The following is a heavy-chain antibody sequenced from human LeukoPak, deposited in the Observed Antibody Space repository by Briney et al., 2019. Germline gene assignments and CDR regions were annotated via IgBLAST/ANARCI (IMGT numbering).Heavy chain of an antibody. D-gene: IGHD2-8*01. Sequence: QAGGSLRLSCAASGFTFSSYAMTWVRQAPGKGLEWVSGISGGGGNTYYADSVKGRFTISRDNSKNTLYLRMNTLRAEDTAVYYCAKDLQLIMLGYFDYWGQGTLVIVSS. CDR3: AKDLQLIMLGYFDY. V-gene: IGHV3-23*01. CDR1: GFTFSSYA. CDR2: ISGGGGNT. J-gene: IGHJ4*02.